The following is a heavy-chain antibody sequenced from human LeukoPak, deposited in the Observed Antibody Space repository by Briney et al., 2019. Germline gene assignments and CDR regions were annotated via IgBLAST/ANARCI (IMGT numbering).Heavy chain of an antibody. CDR1: GYTFTSYG. J-gene: IGHJ5*02. V-gene: IGHV1-18*01. D-gene: IGHD2-2*01. CDR3: ARDIVVVPAAMSSWFDP. CDR2: ISAYNGNT. Sequence: GASVKVSCKASGYTFTSYGISWVRQAPGQGLEWMGWISAYNGNTNYAQRLQGRVTMTTDISTSTAYMELRSLRSDDTAVYYCARDIVVVPAAMSSWFDPWGQGTLVTVSS.